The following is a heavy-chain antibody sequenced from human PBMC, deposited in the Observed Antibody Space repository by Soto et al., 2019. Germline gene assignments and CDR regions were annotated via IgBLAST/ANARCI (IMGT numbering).Heavy chain of an antibody. Sequence: ASVKVSCKASGGTFSSYAISWVRQAPGQGLEWMGGIIPIFGTANYAQKFQGRVTITADESTSTAYMELSSLRSEDTAVYYCARSVCGGSCYSDRFDPWGQGTLVTVSS. J-gene: IGHJ5*02. D-gene: IGHD2-15*01. V-gene: IGHV1-69*13. CDR2: IIPIFGTA. CDR3: ARSVCGGSCYSDRFDP. CDR1: GGTFSSYA.